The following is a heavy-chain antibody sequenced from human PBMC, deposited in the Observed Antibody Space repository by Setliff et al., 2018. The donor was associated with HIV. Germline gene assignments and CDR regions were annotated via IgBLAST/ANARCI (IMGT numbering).Heavy chain of an antibody. V-gene: IGHV3-15*01. CDR1: GFTFSNAW. CDR2: IKSKTDDGTT. Sequence: AGSLRLSCAASGFTFSNAWMSWVRQAPGKGLEWVGRIKSKTDDGTTAYAAPVKGRFTISRDDSKNTLYLQMNSLKTEDTAVYYCTTQSLSWGQGTLVTVSS. CDR3: TTQSLS. J-gene: IGHJ4*02.